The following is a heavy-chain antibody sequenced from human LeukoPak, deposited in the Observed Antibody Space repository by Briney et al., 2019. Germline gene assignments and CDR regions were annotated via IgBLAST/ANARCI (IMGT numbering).Heavy chain of an antibody. CDR3: ASQGYFDWLFGYFDY. Sequence: SRSLRLSCAASGFTFDDYAMHWVRQAPGKGLEWVSGISWNSGSIGYADSVKGRFTISRDNAKNSLYLQMNSLRAEDTAVYYCASQGYFDWLFGYFDYWGQGTLVTVSS. CDR1: GFTFDDYA. D-gene: IGHD3-9*01. V-gene: IGHV3-9*01. J-gene: IGHJ4*02. CDR2: ISWNSGSI.